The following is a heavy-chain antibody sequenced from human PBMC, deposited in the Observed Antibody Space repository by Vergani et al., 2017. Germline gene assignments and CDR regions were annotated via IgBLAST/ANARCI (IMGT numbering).Heavy chain of an antibody. CDR3: ARRRRGYCSSSSCYIIDY. D-gene: IGHD2-2*02. CDR1: GYSFTSYW. Sequence: EVQLVQSGAEVKKPGESLKISCKSSGYSFTSYWIGWVRQRPGKGLKWMGIIYPGDSDTRYSPSFQGQVTISADKSISTAYLQWSSLKAADTAMYYCARRRRGYCSSSSCYIIDYWGQVSLVTVSS. V-gene: IGHV5-51*03. J-gene: IGHJ4*02. CDR2: IYPGDSDT.